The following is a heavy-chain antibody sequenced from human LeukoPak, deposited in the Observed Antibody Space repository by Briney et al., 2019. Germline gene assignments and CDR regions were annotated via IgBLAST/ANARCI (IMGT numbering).Heavy chain of an antibody. V-gene: IGHV4-39*07. CDR1: GGSISSSSYY. CDR3: ARASSGYDTTFDY. Sequence: KPSETLSLTCTVSGGSISSSSYYWGWIRQPPGKGLEWIGSIYYSGSTYYNPSLKSRVTISVDTSKNQFSLKLSSVTAADTAVYYCARASSGYDTTFDYWGQGTLVTVSS. J-gene: IGHJ4*02. D-gene: IGHD5-12*01. CDR2: IYYSGST.